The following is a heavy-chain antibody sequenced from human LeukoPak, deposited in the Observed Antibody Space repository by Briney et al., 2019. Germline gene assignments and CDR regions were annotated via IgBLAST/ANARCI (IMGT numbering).Heavy chain of an antibody. Sequence: SETLSLTCAVYGGSFSGYYWSWIRQPPGKGLEWVGEINHSGSTNYNPSLKSRVTISVDTSKNQFSLKLSSVTAADTAVYYCARRDIVATTLDYWGQGTLVTVSS. CDR1: GGSFSGYY. CDR3: ARRDIVATTLDY. CDR2: INHSGST. J-gene: IGHJ4*02. V-gene: IGHV4-34*01. D-gene: IGHD5-12*01.